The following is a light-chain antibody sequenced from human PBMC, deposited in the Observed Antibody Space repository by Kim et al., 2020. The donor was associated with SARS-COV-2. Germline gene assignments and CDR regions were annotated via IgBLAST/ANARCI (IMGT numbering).Light chain of an antibody. Sequence: AAVGDRGTSTCQASQDISNYLAWYQQKPGQAPKLLIHAASTLQTGVPSRFSGSGSGTEFTLTISSLQPEDFATYYCQRFNSYPLTFGGGTKVDIK. CDR2: AAS. CDR3: QRFNSYPLT. J-gene: IGKJ4*01. V-gene: IGKV1-9*01. CDR1: QDISNY.